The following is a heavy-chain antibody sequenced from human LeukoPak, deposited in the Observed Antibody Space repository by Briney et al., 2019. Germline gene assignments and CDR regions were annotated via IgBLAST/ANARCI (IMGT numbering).Heavy chain of an antibody. CDR1: GFTFSTYG. CDR3: AKGGDIVVVVAATRFDY. CDR2: IWYDGSNK. D-gene: IGHD2-15*01. Sequence: PGGSLRLSCAASGFTFSTYGMHWVRQAPGKGLEWVAVIWYDGSNKYYADSVKGRFTISRDNSKNTLHLQMNSLRAEDTAVYSCAKGGDIVVVVAATRFDYWGQGTLVTVSS. V-gene: IGHV3-33*06. J-gene: IGHJ4*02.